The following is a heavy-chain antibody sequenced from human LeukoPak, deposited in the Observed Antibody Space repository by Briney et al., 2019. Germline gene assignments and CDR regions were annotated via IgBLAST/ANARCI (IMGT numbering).Heavy chain of an antibody. CDR1: RFTFGNYW. Sequence: HTGGSLRLSCVASRFTFGNYWMSWVRQAPGKGLEWVANINQDGSKKRYADSMKGRFTISRDNAKESLYLQLNSLRAEDTAVYYCAKWGPYCVGDYCPALDSWGPGTLVTVSS. J-gene: IGHJ4*02. CDR3: AKWGPYCVGDYCPALDS. D-gene: IGHD2-21*02. CDR2: INQDGSKK. V-gene: IGHV3-7*01.